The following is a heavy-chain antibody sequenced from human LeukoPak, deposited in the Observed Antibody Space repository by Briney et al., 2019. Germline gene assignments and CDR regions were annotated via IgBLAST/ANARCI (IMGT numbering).Heavy chain of an antibody. J-gene: IGHJ6*02. CDR3: ARVVGCSSTSCYPPLSYYYYYGMDV. D-gene: IGHD2-2*01. CDR1: GGTFSSYA. Sequence: ASVKVSCKASGGTFSSYAISWVRQAPGQRLEWMGGIIPIFGTANYAQKFQGRVTITADESTSTAYMELSSLRSEDTAVYYCARVVGCSSTSCYPPLSYYYYYGMDVWGQGTTVTVSS. CDR2: IIPIFGTA. V-gene: IGHV1-69*01.